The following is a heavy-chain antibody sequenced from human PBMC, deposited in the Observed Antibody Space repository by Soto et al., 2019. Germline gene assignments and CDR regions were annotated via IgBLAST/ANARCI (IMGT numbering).Heavy chain of an antibody. V-gene: IGHV1-69*13. CDR3: ARSGYCSSTSCDLKWDYYYYYGMDV. D-gene: IGHD2-2*01. J-gene: IGHJ6*02. CDR2: IIPIFGTA. Sequence: GASVKVSCKASGGTFSSYAISWVRQAPGQGLEWMGGIIPIFGTANYAQKFQGRVTITADESTSTAYMELSSLRSEDTAVYYCARSGYCSSTSCDLKWDYYYYYGMDVWGQGTTVTVSS. CDR1: GGTFSSYA.